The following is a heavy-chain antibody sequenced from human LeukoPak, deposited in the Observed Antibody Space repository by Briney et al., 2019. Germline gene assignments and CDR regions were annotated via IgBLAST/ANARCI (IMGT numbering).Heavy chain of an antibody. V-gene: IGHV5-51*01. CDR1: GYSFTSYW. CDR3: ARRLYYYGMDV. CDR2: IYPSDSDT. J-gene: IGHJ6*02. Sequence: GESLKISCRGSGYSFTSYWIGWVRQMPGKGLEWMGIIYPSDSDTRYSPSFQGQVTISVDKSISTAYLQWSNLRASDTAIYYCARRLYYYGMDVWGQGTAVTVSS.